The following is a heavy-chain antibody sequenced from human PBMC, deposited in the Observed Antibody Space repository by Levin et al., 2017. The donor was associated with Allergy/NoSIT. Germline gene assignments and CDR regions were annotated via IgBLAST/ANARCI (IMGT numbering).Heavy chain of an antibody. CDR2: IPYDGNNK. CDR1: GFTFSTFG. D-gene: IGHD6-13*01. V-gene: IGHV3-30*18. Sequence: GGSLRLSCAASGFTFSTFGMHWVRQAPGKGLEWVAVIPYDGNNKYYADSVKGRFTISRDNSKNTLYLQMNSLRAEDTAVYYCAKYSRAAADYYYYYMDAWGKGTTVTVSS. CDR3: AKYSRAAADYYYYYMDA. J-gene: IGHJ6*03.